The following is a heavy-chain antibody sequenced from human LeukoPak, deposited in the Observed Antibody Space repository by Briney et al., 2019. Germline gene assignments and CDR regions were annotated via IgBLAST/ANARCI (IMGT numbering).Heavy chain of an antibody. CDR2: IIPIFGTA. Sequence: SVTVSFKASGGTFSIYAISGVRQARGQGREWMGGIIPIFGTANYAQKFQGRVTITADKSTSTAYMELSSLRSEDTAVYYCARAQARITIFGVVPGGFDPWGQGTLVTVSS. V-gene: IGHV1-69*06. CDR3: ARAQARITIFGVVPGGFDP. J-gene: IGHJ5*02. D-gene: IGHD3-3*01. CDR1: GGTFSIYA.